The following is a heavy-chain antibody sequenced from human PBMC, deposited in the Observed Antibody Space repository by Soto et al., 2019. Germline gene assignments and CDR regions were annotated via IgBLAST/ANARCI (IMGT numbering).Heavy chain of an antibody. V-gene: IGHV4-59*01. CDR1: GCTISRYY. J-gene: IGHJ3*02. CDR2: IYYSGST. CDR3: AREFVYGDYVAFDI. Sequence: SETLSLTRTVSGCTISRYYWSWFRQPPGKGLEWIGYIYYSGSTNYNPSLKSRVTISVDTSKNQFSLKLSSVTAADTAVYYCAREFVYGDYVAFDIWGQGTMVT. D-gene: IGHD4-17*01.